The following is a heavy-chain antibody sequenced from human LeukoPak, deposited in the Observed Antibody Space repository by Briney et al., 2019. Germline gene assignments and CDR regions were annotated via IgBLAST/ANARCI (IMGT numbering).Heavy chain of an antibody. V-gene: IGHV3-11*03. D-gene: IGHD6-13*01. CDR1: GFAFSDCY. J-gene: IGHJ5*02. CDR2: ISSSSSYT. CDR3: ARITGIAAAGSQDNWFLL. Sequence: GGSLRLSCAASGFAFSDCYMIWIRQAPGKGLEWVSYISSSSSYTNYADSVKGRFTISRDNAKNSLYLQMNSLRAEDTAVYYCARITGIAAAGSQDNWFLLGGQGTLVTVSS.